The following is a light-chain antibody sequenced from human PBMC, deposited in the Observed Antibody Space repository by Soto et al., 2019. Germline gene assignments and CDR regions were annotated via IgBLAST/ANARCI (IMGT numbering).Light chain of an antibody. CDR3: QQYNVYSWT. J-gene: IGKJ1*01. CDR1: QGISSY. V-gene: IGKV1-8*01. CDR2: AAS. Sequence: AIRMTQSPSSFSASTGDRVTITCRASQGISSYLAWYQQKPGKAPKLLIYAASTLQSGVPSRFSGSGSGTDFTLTISSLQPDDFATYYCQQYNVYSWTFGQGTKVDIK.